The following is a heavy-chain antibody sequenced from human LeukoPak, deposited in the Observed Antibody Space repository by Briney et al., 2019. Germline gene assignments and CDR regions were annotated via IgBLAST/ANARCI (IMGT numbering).Heavy chain of an antibody. J-gene: IGHJ5*02. CDR1: GFTFSSYA. V-gene: IGHV3-23*01. CDR3: AKYQQLVPQGNWFDP. CDR2: ISGVGDGT. D-gene: IGHD6-13*01. Sequence: GGSLRLSCAASGFTFSSYAMTWVRQAPGKGLEWVSAISGVGDGTYYTDSVKGRFTTSRDNSQNTLYLQMNILRAEDTAVYYCAKYQQLVPQGNWFDPWGQGTLVTVSS.